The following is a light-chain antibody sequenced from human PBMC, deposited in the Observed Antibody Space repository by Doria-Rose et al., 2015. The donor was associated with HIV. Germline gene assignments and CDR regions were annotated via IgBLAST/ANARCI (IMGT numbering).Light chain of an antibody. CDR3: QQYSTSRGT. V-gene: IGKV3-20*01. Sequence: TQSPGTLSLSPGERATLSCRASQRVKSSYLAWYQQKPGQAPRLLIYDASTRATGIPDRSSGSGSGTDFTLTISRLEPEDVAVYYCQQYSTSRGTFGQGTRLEIK. CDR1: QRVKSSY. CDR2: DAS. J-gene: IGKJ5*01.